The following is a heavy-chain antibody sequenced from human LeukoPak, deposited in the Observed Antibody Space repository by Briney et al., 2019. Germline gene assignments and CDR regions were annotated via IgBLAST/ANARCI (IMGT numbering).Heavy chain of an antibody. CDR1: GFTFSDYY. CDR2: ISSSGNTI. J-gene: IGHJ4*02. CDR3: ARERSSSHNY. Sequence: GGSLRLSCAASGFTFSDYYMSWIRQAPGKGLEWVSYISSSGNTISYADSVKGRFTVSRDNAKNSLYLQMNSLRAEDTAVYYCARERSSSHNYWGQGTLVTVSS. D-gene: IGHD6-13*01. V-gene: IGHV3-11*04.